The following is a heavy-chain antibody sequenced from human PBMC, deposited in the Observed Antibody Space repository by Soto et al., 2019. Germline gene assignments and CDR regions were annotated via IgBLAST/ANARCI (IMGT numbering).Heavy chain of an antibody. CDR1: GFTFSIYW. CDR3: ARLSIAAHPPFDY. D-gene: IGHD6-6*01. CDR2: IKQDGSEK. V-gene: IGHV3-7*01. Sequence: GGSLRLSCAASGFTFSIYWMNWVRQAPGKGLEWVANIKQDGSEKYYVDSVKGRFTISRDNAKNLLYLQMNSLRAEDTAVYYCARLSIAAHPPFDYWGQGTLVTVSS. J-gene: IGHJ4*02.